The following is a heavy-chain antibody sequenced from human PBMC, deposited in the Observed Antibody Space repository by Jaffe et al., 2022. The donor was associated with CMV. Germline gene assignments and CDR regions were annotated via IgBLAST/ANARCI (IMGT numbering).Heavy chain of an antibody. V-gene: IGHV4-4*02. CDR2: IYHSGST. J-gene: IGHJ6*03. CDR3: ARVVAEGSSGWDWGASEYYYMDV. D-gene: IGHD6-19*01. Sequence: QVQLQESGPGLVKPSGTLSLTCAVSGGSISSSNWWSWVRQPPGKGLEWIGEIYHSGSTNYNPSLKSRVTISVDKSKNQFSLKLSSVTAADTAVYYCARVVAEGSSGWDWGASEYYYMDVWGKGTTVTVSS. CDR1: GGSISSSNW.